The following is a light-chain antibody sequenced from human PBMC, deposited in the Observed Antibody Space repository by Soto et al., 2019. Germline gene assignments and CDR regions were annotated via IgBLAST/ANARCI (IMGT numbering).Light chain of an antibody. CDR1: SSNIGAGYD. V-gene: IGLV1-40*01. J-gene: IGLJ3*02. Sequence: QSVLTQPPSVSGAPGQRVTISCTGSSSNIGAGYDVHWYQQLPGTAPKLLIYGNSNRPSGVPDRFSGSKSGTSASLAITGLQAEDEADYYRQAYDSSLWVFGGGTQLTVL. CDR3: QAYDSSLWV. CDR2: GNS.